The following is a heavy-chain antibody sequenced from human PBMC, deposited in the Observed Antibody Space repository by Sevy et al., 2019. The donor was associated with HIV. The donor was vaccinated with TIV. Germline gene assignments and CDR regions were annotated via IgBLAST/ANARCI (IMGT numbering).Heavy chain of an antibody. Sequence: SETLSLTCTVSGGSISSSSYYWGWIRQPPGKGLEWIGSIYYSGSTYYNPSLKSRVTISVDTSKNQFSLKLSSVTAADTAVYYCARHRLTTRWAPPRWFDPWGQGTLVTVSS. D-gene: IGHD4-17*01. CDR1: GGSISSSSYY. J-gene: IGHJ5*02. V-gene: IGHV4-39*01. CDR2: IYYSGST. CDR3: ARHRLTTRWAPPRWFDP.